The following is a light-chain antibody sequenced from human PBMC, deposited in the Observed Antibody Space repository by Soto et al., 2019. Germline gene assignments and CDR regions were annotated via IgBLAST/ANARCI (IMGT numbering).Light chain of an antibody. CDR2: GAS. V-gene: IGKV3-20*01. Sequence: EIVLTQSPGTLSLSPGERVTLSCRASQSVTTRLAWYQHKPGQAPTLLMSGASNRASGVPVRFSGSGSGTDFTLTISRLEPEDFAVYYCQQYGNSPQTFGQGTKVDIK. CDR3: QQYGNSPQT. CDR1: QSVTTR. J-gene: IGKJ1*01.